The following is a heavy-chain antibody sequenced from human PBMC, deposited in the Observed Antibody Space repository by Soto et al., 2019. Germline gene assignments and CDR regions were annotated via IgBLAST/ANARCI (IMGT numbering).Heavy chain of an antibody. D-gene: IGHD2-15*01. CDR2: INHSGST. V-gene: IGHV4-34*01. Sequence: QVQLQQWGAGLLKPSETLSLTCAVYGGSFSGYYWSWLRQPPGKGLEWIGEINHSGSTNYNPSLKSRVTISVDTSKNQFSLKLSSVTAADTAVYYCARGLAGVVVVAGTYDYWGQGTLVTVSS. CDR1: GGSFSGYY. CDR3: ARGLAGVVVVAGTYDY. J-gene: IGHJ4*02.